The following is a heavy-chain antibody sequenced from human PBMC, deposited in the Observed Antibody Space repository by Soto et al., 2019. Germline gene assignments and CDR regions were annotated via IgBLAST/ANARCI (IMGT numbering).Heavy chain of an antibody. CDR2: INAGNGNT. Sequence: QVQLVQSGAEVKKPGASVKVSCKASGYTFTSYTMHWVRQAPGQRLEWMGWINAGNGNTKYSEKFQGRVTITRDTFASTAYMELSSLRSEDTAVYYCASAYGLGSPLLIYWGQGTLVTVSS. CDR1: GYTFTSYT. D-gene: IGHD3-10*01. J-gene: IGHJ4*02. CDR3: ASAYGLGSPLLIY. V-gene: IGHV1-3*01.